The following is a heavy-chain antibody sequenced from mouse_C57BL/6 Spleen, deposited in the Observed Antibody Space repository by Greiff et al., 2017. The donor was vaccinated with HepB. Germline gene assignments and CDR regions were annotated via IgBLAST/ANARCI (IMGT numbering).Heavy chain of an antibody. J-gene: IGHJ3*01. CDR2: IWTGGGT. CDR3: ARNLGSGLAWFAY. D-gene: IGHD3-2*02. Sequence: VQLVESGPGLVAPSQSLSITCTVSGFSLTSYAISWVRQPPGKGLEWLGVIWTGGGTNYNSAHKSRLSIGKDNSKSQVFLKMNSLQTDDTARYYCARNLGSGLAWFAYWGQGTLVTVSA. V-gene: IGHV2-9-1*01. CDR1: GFSLTSYA.